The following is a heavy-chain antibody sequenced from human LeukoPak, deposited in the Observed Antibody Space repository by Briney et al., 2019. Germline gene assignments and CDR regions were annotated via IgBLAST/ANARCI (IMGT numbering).Heavy chain of an antibody. D-gene: IGHD3-9*01. Sequence: PGGSLRLSCAASGFTFSSYWMSWVRQAPGKGLEWVANIKQDGSEKYYVDSVKGRFTISRDNAKNSLYLQMNSLRAEDTAVYYCARSTPRYLGAFDIWGQGTMVTVSS. CDR1: GFTFSSYW. CDR2: IKQDGSEK. CDR3: ARSTPRYLGAFDI. J-gene: IGHJ3*02. V-gene: IGHV3-7*03.